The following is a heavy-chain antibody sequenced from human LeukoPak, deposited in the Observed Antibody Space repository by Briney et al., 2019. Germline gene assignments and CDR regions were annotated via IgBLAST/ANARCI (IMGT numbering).Heavy chain of an antibody. CDR3: AKDQGEYYDILTGPPAFDP. CDR1: GFTFSSYG. D-gene: IGHD3-9*01. J-gene: IGHJ5*02. CDR2: ISYDGSNK. V-gene: IGHV3-30*18. Sequence: GGSLRLSCAASGFTFSSYGMHWVRQAPGKGLGWVAVISYDGSNKYYADSVKGRFTISRDNSKNTLYLQNSLRAEDTAVYYCAKDQGEYYDILTGPPAFDPWGQGTLVTVSS.